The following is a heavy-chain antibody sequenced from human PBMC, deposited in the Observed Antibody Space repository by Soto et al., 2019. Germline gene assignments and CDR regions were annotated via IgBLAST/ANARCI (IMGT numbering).Heavy chain of an antibody. V-gene: IGHV1-69*01. D-gene: IGHD3-9*01. CDR1: GGTFSSYA. Sequence: QVQLVQSGAEVKKPGSSVKVSCKASGGTFSSYAISWVRQAPGQGLEWMGGIIPIFGTANYAQKFQGRVTITADESTSTAYMELSSLRSEDTAVYYCARAGYAILTGYEDYYYYGMDVWVQGTTVTVSS. CDR3: ARAGYAILTGYEDYYYYGMDV. J-gene: IGHJ6*02. CDR2: IIPIFGTA.